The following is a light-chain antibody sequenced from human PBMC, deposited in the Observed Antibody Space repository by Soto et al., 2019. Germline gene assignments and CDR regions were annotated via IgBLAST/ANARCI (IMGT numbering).Light chain of an antibody. Sequence: EIVMTQSPATLSVSPGERATLSCRASQSVSSNLAWYKQKPGQAPRLLIYGASTRTTGIPARFSGSGSETEFTLSISSLQSECFAVYYCQQYNNYPFTFGPGTNLDIK. CDR3: QQYNNYPFT. CDR1: QSVSSN. CDR2: GAS. J-gene: IGKJ3*01. V-gene: IGKV3-15*01.